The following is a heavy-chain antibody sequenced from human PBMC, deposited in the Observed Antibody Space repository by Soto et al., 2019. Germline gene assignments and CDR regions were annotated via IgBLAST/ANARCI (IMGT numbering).Heavy chain of an antibody. J-gene: IGHJ5*02. V-gene: IGHV4-59*01. D-gene: IGHD3-3*01. CDR2: IYYSGST. Sequence: SETLSLTCTVSGGSISSYYWSWIRQPPGKGLEWIGYIYYSGSTNYNPSLKSRVTISVDTSKNQFSLKLSSVTAADTAVYYCARSYDFWSGYYRWFDPWGQGTLVTVSS. CDR3: ARSYDFWSGYYRWFDP. CDR1: GGSISSYY.